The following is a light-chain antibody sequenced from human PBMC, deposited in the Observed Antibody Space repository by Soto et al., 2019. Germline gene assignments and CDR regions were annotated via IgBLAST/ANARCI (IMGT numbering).Light chain of an antibody. CDR3: QQYNSLPRT. J-gene: IGKJ1*01. V-gene: IGKV1-5*03. CDR1: QSISSW. CDR2: KAS. Sequence: DIQMTQSPSTLSASVGDRVTITCRASQSISSWLAWYQQKPGKAPKLLIYKASSIESGVPARFSGSGSGTEFTLTISSLQPDDVATYYCQQYNSLPRTFGQGTKVEIK.